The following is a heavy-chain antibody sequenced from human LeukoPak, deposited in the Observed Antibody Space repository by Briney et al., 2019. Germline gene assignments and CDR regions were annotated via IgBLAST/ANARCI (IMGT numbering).Heavy chain of an antibody. CDR1: GGSISSYY. Sequence: SETLSLTCTVSGGSISSYYWSWIWQPPGKGLEWIGYIYYSGSTNYNPSLKSRVTISVDTSKNQFSLKLSSVTAADTAVYYCARDRHGGNSEAFFDYWGQGTLVTVSS. V-gene: IGHV4-59*01. D-gene: IGHD4-23*01. CDR3: ARDRHGGNSEAFFDY. CDR2: IYYSGST. J-gene: IGHJ4*02.